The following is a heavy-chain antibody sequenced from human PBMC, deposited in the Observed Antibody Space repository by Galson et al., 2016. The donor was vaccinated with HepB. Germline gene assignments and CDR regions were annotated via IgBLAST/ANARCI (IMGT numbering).Heavy chain of an antibody. CDR1: GFTFFAHA. V-gene: IGHV3-30*04. J-gene: IGHJ4*02. Sequence: SLRLSCAASGFTFFAHAFHWVRQPPGKGLVWVASVSYDGTKTYYADSVKGRFTVSKDNSENTVYLQMNSLTSEDTALYYCARDVYYDRSPEKNYFDYWGQGTLVTVSS. CDR3: ARDVYYDRSPEKNYFDY. CDR2: VSYDGTKT. D-gene: IGHD3-22*01.